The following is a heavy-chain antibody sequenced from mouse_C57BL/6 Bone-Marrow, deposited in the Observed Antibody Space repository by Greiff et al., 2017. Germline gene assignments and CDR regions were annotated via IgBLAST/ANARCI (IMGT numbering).Heavy chain of an antibody. CDR3: ATLGRGAWCAY. Sequence: VQLQQSGPELVKPGASVKISCKASGYAFSSSWLNWVKQRPGKGLEWIGRIYPGDGDTNYTGKFKGKATLTADKSASTAYMQLSSLTSEDSAVYFCATLGRGAWCAYWGQGTLGTVSA. J-gene: IGHJ3*01. V-gene: IGHV1-82*01. D-gene: IGHD4-1*01. CDR2: IYPGDGDT. CDR1: GYAFSSSW.